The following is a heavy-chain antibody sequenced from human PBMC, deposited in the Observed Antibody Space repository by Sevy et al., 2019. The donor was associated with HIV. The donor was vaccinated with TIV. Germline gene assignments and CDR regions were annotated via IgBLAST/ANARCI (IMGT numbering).Heavy chain of an antibody. CDR3: ASLAVAGKDFDY. J-gene: IGHJ4*02. Sequence: GGSLRLSCAASGFTFSSYAMHWVRQAPGKGLEWVAVISYDGRNKYYADSVKGRFTISRDNSKNTLYLQMNSLRAEDTAVYYCASLAVAGKDFDYWGQGTLVTVSS. V-gene: IGHV3-30*04. D-gene: IGHD6-19*01. CDR2: ISYDGRNK. CDR1: GFTFSSYA.